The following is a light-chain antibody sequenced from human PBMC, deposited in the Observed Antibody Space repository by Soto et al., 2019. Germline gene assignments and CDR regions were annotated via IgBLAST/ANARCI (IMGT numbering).Light chain of an antibody. CDR2: LAS. Sequence: IQSTQSPSSLSASVGDRVTIFCRASQGIRNYLAWYQQKPGKAPNLLIYLASTLQGGVPSRFSGSGSGTDFSLTISSLQPEDVATYYCQYLNSFPLTFGGGTKVELK. CDR1: QGIRNY. CDR3: QYLNSFPLT. V-gene: IGKV1-9*01. J-gene: IGKJ4*01.